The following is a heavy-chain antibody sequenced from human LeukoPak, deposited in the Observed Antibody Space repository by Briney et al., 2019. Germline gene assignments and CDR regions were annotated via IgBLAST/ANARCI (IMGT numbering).Heavy chain of an antibody. J-gene: IGHJ4*02. CDR1: GFTFSSYG. CDR3: AKPTGGYYYEVGYFDY. CDR2: ISGSGGST. D-gene: IGHD3-22*01. Sequence: PGGSLRLSCAASGFTFSSYGMSWVRQAPGKGLGWVSAISGSGGSTYYADSVKGRFTISRDNSKNTLYLQMNSLRAEDTAVYYCAKPTGGYYYEVGYFDYWGQGTLVTVSS. V-gene: IGHV3-23*01.